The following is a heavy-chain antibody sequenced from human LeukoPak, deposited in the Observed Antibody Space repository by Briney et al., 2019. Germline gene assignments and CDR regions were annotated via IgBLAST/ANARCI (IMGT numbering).Heavy chain of an antibody. CDR1: GGSFSGYY. J-gene: IGHJ5*02. CDR2: INHSGST. Sequence: SETLSFTCAVYGGSFSGYYWSWIRQPPGKGLEWIGEINHSGSTNYNPSLKSRVTISVDTSKNQFSLKLSSVTAADTAVYYCARSLRFGPPGWFDPWGQGTLVTVSS. D-gene: IGHD3-10*01. V-gene: IGHV4-34*01. CDR3: ARSLRFGPPGWFDP.